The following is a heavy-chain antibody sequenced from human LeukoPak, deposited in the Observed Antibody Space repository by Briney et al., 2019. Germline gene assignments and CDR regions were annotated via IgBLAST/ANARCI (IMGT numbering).Heavy chain of an antibody. J-gene: IGHJ4*02. CDR1: GFTFSSYW. V-gene: IGHV3-7*01. Sequence: GGSLRLSCAASGFTFSSYWMSWVRQAPGKGLEWVANIKQDGSEKYYVDSVKGRFTISRDNAKNSLYLQMNSLRAEDTAAYYCARPRGYCSGGSCRYYFDYWGQGTLVTVSS. D-gene: IGHD2-15*01. CDR2: IKQDGSEK. CDR3: ARPRGYCSGGSCRYYFDY.